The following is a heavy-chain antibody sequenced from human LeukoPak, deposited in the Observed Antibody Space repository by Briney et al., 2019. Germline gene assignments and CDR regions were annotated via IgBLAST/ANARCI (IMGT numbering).Heavy chain of an antibody. CDR2: IYYSGST. D-gene: IGHD3-10*01. CDR1: GGSISSSSYY. CDR3: ARQGGSQVQGAIKHFDY. J-gene: IGHJ4*02. V-gene: IGHV4-39*01. Sequence: PSETLSLTCTVSGGSISSSSYYWGWIRQPPGKGLEWIGSIYYSGSTYYNPSLKSRVTISVDTSKNQFSLKLSSVTAADTAVYYCARQGGSQVQGAIKHFDYWGQGTLVTVSS.